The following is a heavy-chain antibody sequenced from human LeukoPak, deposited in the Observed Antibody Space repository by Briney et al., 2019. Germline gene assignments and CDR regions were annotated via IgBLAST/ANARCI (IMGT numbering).Heavy chain of an antibody. CDR3: ARGYSSSWYRNYYMDV. J-gene: IGHJ6*03. V-gene: IGHV4-4*07. CDR2: IYTSGST. CDR1: GVSISSYY. Sequence: ASETLSLTCTVSGVSISSYYWSWLRQPAGKGLEWIGRIYTSGSTNYNPSLKSRVTMSVDTSKNQFSLKLSSVTAADTAVYYCARGYSSSWYRNYYMDVWGKGTTVTISS. D-gene: IGHD6-13*01.